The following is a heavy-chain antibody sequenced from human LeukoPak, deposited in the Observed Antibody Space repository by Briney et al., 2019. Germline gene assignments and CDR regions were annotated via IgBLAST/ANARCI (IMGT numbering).Heavy chain of an antibody. J-gene: IGHJ6*02. Sequence: PSETLSLTCTVSGGSISNYYWSWIRQPAGKGLEWIRRIYSSGSTNYNPSLNSRVTIFLDTSKNQFSLKLTSVTAADTAVYYCARLRQWLVPDYYYGVDVWGQGTTVTVSS. CDR1: GGSISNYY. V-gene: IGHV4-4*07. CDR3: ARLRQWLVPDYYYGVDV. CDR2: IYSSGST. D-gene: IGHD6-19*01.